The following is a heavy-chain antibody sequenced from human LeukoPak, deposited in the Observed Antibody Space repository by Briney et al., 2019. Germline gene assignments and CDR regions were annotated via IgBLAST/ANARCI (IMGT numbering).Heavy chain of an antibody. D-gene: IGHD1-26*01. CDR1: GFTVNIYA. CDR2: ISGIVGST. Sequence: GGSLRLACAAAGFTVNIYAISWGRPAPEKGLEWVSGISGIVGSTYYADSVKGRFTISRDNSKNTLYLQMNSLRAGDTAAYYCAKFSAISGSLGRPPNPFDYWGQGALVTVSS. V-gene: IGHV3-23*01. J-gene: IGHJ4*02. CDR3: AKFSAISGSLGRPPNPFDY.